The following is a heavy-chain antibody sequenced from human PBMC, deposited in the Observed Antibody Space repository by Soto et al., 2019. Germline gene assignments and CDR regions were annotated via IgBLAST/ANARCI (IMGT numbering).Heavy chain of an antibody. J-gene: IGHJ6*02. V-gene: IGHV1-69*01. CDR2: IIPVFGTA. CDR1: GGSLSNYG. D-gene: IGHD3-9*01. CDR3: ARGDATKIVVTTYYAMDV. Sequence: SGGSLSNYGISWVRQAPGQGLEWMGGIIPVFGTANYAQKFQGRVTITADESTSIVYMDVTGLRSEDTAVYYCARGDATKIVVTTYYAMDVWGQGTTVTVSS.